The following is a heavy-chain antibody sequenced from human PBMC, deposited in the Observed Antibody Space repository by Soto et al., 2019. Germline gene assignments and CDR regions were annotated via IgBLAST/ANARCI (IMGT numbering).Heavy chain of an antibody. V-gene: IGHV3-7*01. J-gene: IGHJ2*01. Sequence: GQLVESGGGLVQPGGSLRLSCGASGFSFDSYSISWVSQAPGKGLEWVANINHVGSEKYYVDYVKGRFTMSRDNATNSVLLNLNSLRAEDTAVYYGARDLGGTGWYFDLWGRGTLVTVSS. D-gene: IGHD3-9*01. CDR2: INHVGSEK. CDR1: GFSFDSYS. CDR3: ARDLGGTGWYFDL.